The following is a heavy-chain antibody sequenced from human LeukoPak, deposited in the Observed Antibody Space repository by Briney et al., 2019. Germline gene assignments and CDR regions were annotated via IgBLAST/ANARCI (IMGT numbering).Heavy chain of an antibody. J-gene: IGHJ4*02. CDR2: IYIVGTT. D-gene: IGHD6-19*01. CDR3: ARAVTGYYFNY. V-gene: IGHV3-66*01. CDR1: GFTVSSNY. Sequence: GGSLRLSCAASGFTVSSNYMSWVRQAPGKGLEWVSIIYIVGTTHYPDSVKGRFTISRDNSKNTLYLQMNNLRADDTAVYYCARAVTGYYFNYWGQGTLVTVSS.